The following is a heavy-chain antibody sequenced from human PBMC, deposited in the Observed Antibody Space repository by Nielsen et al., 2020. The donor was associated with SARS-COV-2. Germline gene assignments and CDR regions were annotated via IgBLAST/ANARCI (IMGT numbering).Heavy chain of an antibody. CDR3: AKVDGMDV. V-gene: IGHV3-9*01. Sequence: SLKISCAASGFTFDDYAMHWVRQAPGKDLEWVSGISWNSGSIGYADSVKGRFTISRDNAKNSLYLQMNSLRAEDTALYYCAKVDGMDVWGQGTTVTVSS. J-gene: IGHJ6*02. CDR1: GFTFDDYA. CDR2: ISWNSGSI.